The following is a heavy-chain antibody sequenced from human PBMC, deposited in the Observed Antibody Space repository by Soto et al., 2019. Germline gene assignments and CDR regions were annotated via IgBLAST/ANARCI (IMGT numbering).Heavy chain of an antibody. D-gene: IGHD3-10*01. CDR1: RGSTGSGGYD. J-gene: IGHJ6*02. CDR2: IYYSGST. V-gene: IGHV4-31*02. CDR3: ARLVMVRGVIGYYGMDV. Sequence: SQTLSLIWTFSRGSTGSGGYDWCGNCQHPVKGLEWIGYIYYSGSTYYNPSLKSRVTISVDTSKNQFSLKLSSVTAADTAVYYCARLVMVRGVIGYYGMDVWRQGTTVTVSS.